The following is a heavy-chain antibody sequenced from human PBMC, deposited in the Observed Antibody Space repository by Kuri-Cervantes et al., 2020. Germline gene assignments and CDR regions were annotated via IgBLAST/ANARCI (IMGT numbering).Heavy chain of an antibody. CDR3: ARAANSRGYCSGGSCYWAYWFDP. CDR1: GGSVSSGSYY. V-gene: IGHV4-61*01. J-gene: IGHJ5*02. D-gene: IGHD2-15*01. Sequence: GSLRLSCTVSGGSVSSGSYYWSWIRQPPGKGLEWIGYIYYSGSTNYNPSLKSRVTISVDTSKNQFSLKLSSVTAADTAVYYCARAANSRGYCSGGSCYWAYWFDPWGQGTLVTVSS. CDR2: IYYSGST.